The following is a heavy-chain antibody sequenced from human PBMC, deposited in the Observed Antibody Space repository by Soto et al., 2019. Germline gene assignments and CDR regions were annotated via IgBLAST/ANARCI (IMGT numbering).Heavy chain of an antibody. CDR2: ISGGGDAT. CDR1: GFTFISYA. Sequence: EVQLLESGGGLVQPGGSLRLSCAASGFTFISYAMNWVRQAPGKGLKWVSAISGGGDATFYADSVKGRFTISRDYARNTVTLQMNSLGAADTAVYYCARKVPGSTTRPDYWYFDLWGRGTRVTVSS. J-gene: IGHJ2*01. V-gene: IGHV3-23*01. CDR3: ARKVPGSTTRPDYWYFDL. D-gene: IGHD3-10*01.